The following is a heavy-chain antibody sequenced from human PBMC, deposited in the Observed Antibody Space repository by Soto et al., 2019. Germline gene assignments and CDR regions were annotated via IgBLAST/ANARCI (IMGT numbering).Heavy chain of an antibody. CDR1: RGSISSADYY. J-gene: IGHJ4*01. D-gene: IGHD3-10*01. Sequence: QVQLQESGPGLVKPSQTLSLTCTVSRGSISSADYYWSWIRQPPGKGLEWIGYFHSSGATYKDPSLKSRVTISVDTSKNQISLKLDSVTAADTAVYYCASIWFGDFDYWGHGTLVTVSS. V-gene: IGHV4-30-4*01. CDR2: FHSSGAT. CDR3: ASIWFGDFDY.